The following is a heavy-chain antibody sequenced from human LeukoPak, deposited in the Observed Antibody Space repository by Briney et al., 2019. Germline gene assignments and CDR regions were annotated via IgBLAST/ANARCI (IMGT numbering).Heavy chain of an antibody. Sequence: GGSLRLSCAASGFTFSSYSMNWVRQAPGKGLEWVSSISSSSSYIYYADSVKGRFTISRDNAKNSVYLQMNSRREEDTAVYYCARILTYYDFWSGYYHDYWGQGTLVTVSS. V-gene: IGHV3-21*01. CDR2: ISSSSSYI. CDR1: GFTFSSYS. CDR3: ARILTYYDFWSGYYHDY. D-gene: IGHD3-3*01. J-gene: IGHJ4*02.